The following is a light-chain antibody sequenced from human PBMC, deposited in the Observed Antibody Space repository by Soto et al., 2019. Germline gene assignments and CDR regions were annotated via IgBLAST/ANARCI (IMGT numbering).Light chain of an antibody. V-gene: IGLV2-14*03. CDR2: DVS. Sequence: QSALTQPASVSGSPGQAITISCTGTSSDVGGYNFVSWYQQHPGKAPKLIIYDVSNRPSGFSDRFSGSKSGNAASLTISGLQAEDEADYYCSSYASGTTRVFGGGTKLTVL. CDR3: SSYASGTTRV. J-gene: IGLJ3*02. CDR1: SSDVGGYNF.